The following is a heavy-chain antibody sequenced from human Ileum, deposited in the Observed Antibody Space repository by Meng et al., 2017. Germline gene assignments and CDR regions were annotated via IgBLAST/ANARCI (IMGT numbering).Heavy chain of an antibody. CDR1: GRSISSSDW. Sequence: SDTLSLTCTVSGRSISSSDWWSWVRQPPGKGLEWIAEMNLGGSPKYNTSRKSRVSMSVVKSNDQLSLQLTSVTAADTAVYYCTRAFDSWGQGTLVTVSS. CDR3: TRAFDS. J-gene: IGHJ4*02. CDR2: MNLGGSP. V-gene: IGHV4-4*02.